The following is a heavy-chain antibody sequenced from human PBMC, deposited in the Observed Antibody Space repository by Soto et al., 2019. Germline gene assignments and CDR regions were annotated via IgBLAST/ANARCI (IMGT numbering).Heavy chain of an antibody. CDR3: AKDAQQDYYGSGSYYINWFAP. D-gene: IGHD3-10*01. V-gene: IGHV3-23*01. J-gene: IGHJ5*02. CDR2: ISGSGGST. CDR1: GFTFSSYA. Sequence: GSLRLSCAASGFTFSSYAMSWVRQAPGKGLEWVSAISGSGGSTYYADSVKGRFTISRDNSKNTLYLQMNSLRAEDTAVYYCAKDAQQDYYGSGSYYINWFAPWGQGTLVTVSS.